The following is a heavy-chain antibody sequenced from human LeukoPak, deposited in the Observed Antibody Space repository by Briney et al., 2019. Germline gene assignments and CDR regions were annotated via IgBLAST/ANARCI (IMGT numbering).Heavy chain of an antibody. CDR3: ATNFNGGEGY. D-gene: IGHD1-7*01. Sequence: GASVKVSCKASGYTFTGYYMHWVRQAPGQGLEWMGWINPNSGGTNYAQKFQGRVTMTRDTSISTAYMELSRLRSDDTAAYYCATNFNGGEGYWGQGTLVTVSS. J-gene: IGHJ4*02. V-gene: IGHV1-2*02. CDR2: INPNSGGT. CDR1: GYTFTGYY.